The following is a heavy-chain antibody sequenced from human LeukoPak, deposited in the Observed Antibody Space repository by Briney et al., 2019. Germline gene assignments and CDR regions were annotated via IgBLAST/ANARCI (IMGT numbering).Heavy chain of an antibody. CDR2: INSDGSST. CDR3: ARYDDYGAHFDY. D-gene: IGHD4-17*01. Sequence: PGGSLRLSCAASGFTFSSYWMHWVRQAPGKGLVWVSRINSDGSSTSYADSVKGRFTISRDNAKNSLYLQMNSLRAEDTAVYYCARYDDYGAHFDYWGQGTLVTVSS. V-gene: IGHV3-74*01. J-gene: IGHJ4*02. CDR1: GFTFSSYW.